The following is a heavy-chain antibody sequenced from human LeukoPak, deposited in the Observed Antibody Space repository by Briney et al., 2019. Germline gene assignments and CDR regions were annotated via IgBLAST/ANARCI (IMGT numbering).Heavy chain of an antibody. CDR2: IDSSGRAI. CDR1: GFTFSSYA. D-gene: IGHD3-22*01. J-gene: IGHJ4*02. CDR3: ARSSGDYRPFDS. V-gene: IGHV3-48*04. Sequence: GGSLRLSCAASGFTFSSYAMNWVHQAPGKGLEWVSHIDSSGRAIYYADSVEGRFTISRDNAKNSLYLQMTSLRAEDTALYYCARSSGDYRPFDSWGQGTLVTVSS.